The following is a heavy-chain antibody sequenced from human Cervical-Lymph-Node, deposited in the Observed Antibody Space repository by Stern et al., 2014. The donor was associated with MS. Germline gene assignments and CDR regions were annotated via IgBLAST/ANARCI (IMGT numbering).Heavy chain of an antibody. J-gene: IGHJ6*02. D-gene: IGHD4-17*01. CDR3: AHTTVTFDEAYGLDV. CDR2: IYWDDDE. CDR1: GFSLSTSGVG. Sequence: QITLKESGPTLVKPTQTLTLTCTFSGFSLSTSGVGVGWIRQPPGKALEWLAVIYWDDDERYSPSLESRLPITKDTAKNQVVLTMANMDPVDTATYFCAHTTVTFDEAYGLDVWGPGTTVTVSS. V-gene: IGHV2-5*02.